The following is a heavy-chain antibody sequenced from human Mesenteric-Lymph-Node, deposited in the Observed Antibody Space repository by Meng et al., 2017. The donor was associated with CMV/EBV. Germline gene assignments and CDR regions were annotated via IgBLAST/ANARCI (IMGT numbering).Heavy chain of an antibody. CDR1: GYTFTGYY. V-gene: IGHV1-69*05. Sequence: SVKVSCKASGYTFTGYYMHWVRQAPGQGLEWMGGIIPIFGTANYAQKFQGRVTITTDESTSTAYMEPSSLRSEDTAVYYCARVGCSSTSCYWENWFDPWGQGTLVTVSS. CDR2: IIPIFGTA. J-gene: IGHJ5*02. CDR3: ARVGCSSTSCYWENWFDP. D-gene: IGHD2-2*01.